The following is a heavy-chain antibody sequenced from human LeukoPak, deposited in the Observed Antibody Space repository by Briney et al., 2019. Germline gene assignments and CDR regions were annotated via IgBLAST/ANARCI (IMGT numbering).Heavy chain of an antibody. CDR2: IYYSGST. Sequence: SETLSLTCTVSGGSISSYYWSWIRQPPGKGLEWIGYIYYSGSTNYNPSLKSRVTISVDTSKNQFSLKLSSVTAADTAVYYCARDRYSGSYYYLDYWGQGTLVTVSS. CDR1: GGSISSYY. CDR3: ARDRYSGSYYYLDY. D-gene: IGHD1-26*01. V-gene: IGHV4-59*12. J-gene: IGHJ4*02.